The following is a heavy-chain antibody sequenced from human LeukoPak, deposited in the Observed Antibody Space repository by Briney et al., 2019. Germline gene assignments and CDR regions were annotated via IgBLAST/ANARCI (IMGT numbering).Heavy chain of an antibody. CDR1: GFTFSSYE. J-gene: IGHJ3*02. CDR2: ISSSGSTI. D-gene: IGHD3-9*01. V-gene: IGHV3-48*03. Sequence: GGSLRLSCAASGFTFSSYEMNWVRQAPGKGLEWVSYISSSGSTIYYADSVKGRFTISRDNAKNSLYLQMNSLRAEDTALYYCAKALRYFDWLLNDAFDIWGQGTMVTVSS. CDR3: AKALRYFDWLLNDAFDI.